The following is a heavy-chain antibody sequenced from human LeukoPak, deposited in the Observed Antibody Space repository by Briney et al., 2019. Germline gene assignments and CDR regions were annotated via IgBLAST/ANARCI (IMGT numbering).Heavy chain of an antibody. V-gene: IGHV4-59*01. CDR3: ARSELLWFGGVNSGFDY. CDR1: GGSISSYY. J-gene: IGHJ4*02. Sequence: PSETLSLTCTVSGGSISSYYWSWIRQPPGKGLEWIGYVYYSGSTNYNPSLKSRVTISVDTSENQFSLKLSSLTAADTAVYYCARSELLWFGGVNSGFDYWGQGTLVTVSS. D-gene: IGHD3-10*01. CDR2: VYYSGST.